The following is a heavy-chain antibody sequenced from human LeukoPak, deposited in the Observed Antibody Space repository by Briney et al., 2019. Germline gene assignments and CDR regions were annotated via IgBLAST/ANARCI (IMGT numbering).Heavy chain of an antibody. D-gene: IGHD3-22*01. V-gene: IGHV1-69*05. CDR2: IIPIFGTA. Sequence: ASVKVSCKASGGTFSSYAISWVRQAPGQGLEWMGRIIPIFGTANYAQKFQGRVMITTDESTSTAYMELSSLRSEDTAVYYCARARTKYYDSSGYYYGYWGQGTLVTVSS. J-gene: IGHJ4*02. CDR3: ARARTKYYDSSGYYYGY. CDR1: GGTFSSYA.